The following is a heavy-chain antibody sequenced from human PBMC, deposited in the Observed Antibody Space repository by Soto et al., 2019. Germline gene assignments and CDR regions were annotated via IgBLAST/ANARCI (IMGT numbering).Heavy chain of an antibody. CDR3: ARDCTNGVCYPSYYYAMDV. D-gene: IGHD2-8*01. J-gene: IGHJ6*02. Sequence: SQTLSLTCAISEDSVSSNSAAWNWIRQSPSRGLEWLGRTYYRSKWYNDYAVSVKSRITINPDTSKNQFSLQLNSVTPEDTAVYYCARDCTNGVCYPSYYYAMDVWGQGTTVTVPS. CDR1: EDSVSSNSAA. V-gene: IGHV6-1*01. CDR2: TYYRSKWYN.